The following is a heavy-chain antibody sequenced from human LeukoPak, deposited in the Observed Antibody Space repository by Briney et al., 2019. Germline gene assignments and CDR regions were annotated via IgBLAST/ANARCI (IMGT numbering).Heavy chain of an antibody. CDR1: GGSISSGGYY. CDR2: IYHSGST. J-gene: IGHJ3*02. Sequence: PSETLSLTCTVSGGSISSGGYYWSWIRQPPGKGLEWIGYIYHSGSTYYNPSLKSRVTISVDRSKNQFSLKLSSVTAADTAVYYCARDQDSGDYGGNRHRNAFDIWGQGTMVTVPS. D-gene: IGHD4-23*01. V-gene: IGHV4-30-2*01. CDR3: ARDQDSGDYGGNRHRNAFDI.